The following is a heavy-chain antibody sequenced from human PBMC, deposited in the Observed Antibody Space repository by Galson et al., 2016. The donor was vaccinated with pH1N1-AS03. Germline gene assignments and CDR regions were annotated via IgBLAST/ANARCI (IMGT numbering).Heavy chain of an antibody. CDR2: ISESGSGT. CDR1: GFTFSDNH. CDR3: TRYARGPSF. Sequence: SLRLSCAASGFTFSDNHMSWIRQAPGRGLEYTGYISESGSGTVYGDSVKGRFTISRDNAKNSLYLQMNSLRAEDTAVYYCTRYARGPSFGGQGTLVTVSS. J-gene: IGHJ4*02. V-gene: IGHV3-11*04.